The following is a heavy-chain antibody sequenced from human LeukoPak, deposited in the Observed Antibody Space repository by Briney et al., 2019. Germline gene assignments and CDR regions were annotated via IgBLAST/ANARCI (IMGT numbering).Heavy chain of an antibody. J-gene: IGHJ4*02. CDR3: AAPSAQGGLDYFDY. Sequence: GGSLRLSCAASGFTFSSYGMHWVRQAPGKGLEWVAVIWYDGSNKYYADSVKGRFTISRDNSKNTLYLQMNSLRAEDTAVYYCAAPSAQGGLDYFDYWGQGTLVTVSS. CDR2: IWYDGSNK. CDR1: GFTFSSYG. D-gene: IGHD3-16*01. V-gene: IGHV3-33*01.